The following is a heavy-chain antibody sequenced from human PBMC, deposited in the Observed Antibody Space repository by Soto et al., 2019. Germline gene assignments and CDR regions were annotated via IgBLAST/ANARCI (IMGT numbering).Heavy chain of an antibody. CDR2: IYYRGNT. J-gene: IGHJ4*02. D-gene: IGHD3-9*01. CDR1: GYSITSDKYY. Sequence: SETLSLTCSVSGYSITSDKYYWGWIRQPPGKGLEWIGSIYYRGNTYYNPSLQTRVTISLDKSKSQFSLRLNSVTAADSAVYFCARLEGLATISYYFDFWGQGAQVTVSS. V-gene: IGHV4-39*01. CDR3: ARLEGLATISYYFDF.